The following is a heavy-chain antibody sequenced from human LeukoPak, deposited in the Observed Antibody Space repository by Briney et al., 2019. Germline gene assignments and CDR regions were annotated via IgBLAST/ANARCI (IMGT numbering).Heavy chain of an antibody. CDR3: ARQPIVQRTYAFDI. Sequence: PSETLSLTCTVSGASICSYRWSWLPQPPGKGLEWFGYIYYDGSTNYNPSLKRRVTISVDTSKNQSSPKLNSVTAADTAVYYCARQPIVQRTYAFDIWGQGTMVTVSS. CDR1: GASICSYR. CDR2: IYYDGST. J-gene: IGHJ3*02. D-gene: IGHD3-16*02. V-gene: IGHV4-59*08.